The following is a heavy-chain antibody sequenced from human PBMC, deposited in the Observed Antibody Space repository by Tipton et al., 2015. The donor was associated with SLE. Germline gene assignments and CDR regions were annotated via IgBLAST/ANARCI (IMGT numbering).Heavy chain of an antibody. J-gene: IGHJ1*01. CDR2: ISSSGGNT. CDR1: GFSFSDHA. Sequence: SLRLSCTASGFSFSDHAMTWVRQAPGKGLEGVSGISSSGGNTYYADFVKGRFTIPRDNPKNTLYLHMNSLRAEDTALYYCASLICGGVCSPAQVGNDWGQGTLVIVSS. CDR3: ASLICGGVCSPAQVGND. D-gene: IGHD2-21*01. V-gene: IGHV3-23*01.